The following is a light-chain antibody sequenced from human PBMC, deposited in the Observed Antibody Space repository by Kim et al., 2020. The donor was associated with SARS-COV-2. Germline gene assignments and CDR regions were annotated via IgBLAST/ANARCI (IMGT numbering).Light chain of an antibody. CDR3: QQSDITPYT. CDR1: RSIGNH. V-gene: IGKV1-39*01. CDR2: AAS. Sequence: DIQMTQSPSSLSASVGDRVTITCRASRSIGNHLNWYQQRPGKAPNLLIYAASNLQTGASSRFSGSESGTDFTLSIRNLQPEDSATYYCQQSDITPYTFGQGTKVDIK. J-gene: IGKJ2*01.